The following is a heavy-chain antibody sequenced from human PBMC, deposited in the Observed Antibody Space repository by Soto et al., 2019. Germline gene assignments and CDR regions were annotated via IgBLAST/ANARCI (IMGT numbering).Heavy chain of an antibody. CDR1: GFIVSRSH. V-gene: IGHV3-53*01. J-gene: IGHJ4*02. Sequence: ESGGGLTQPGGSLRLSCVVSGFIVSRSHMMWVRQAPGKGLEGVSVIYNHGQINYVDPVKGRFTIARDNSKNTIYLQMNSRKVEDTAVYYCVRVTGAERHWGQGALVTVSS. CDR2: IYNHGQI. CDR3: VRVTGAERH. D-gene: IGHD7-27*01.